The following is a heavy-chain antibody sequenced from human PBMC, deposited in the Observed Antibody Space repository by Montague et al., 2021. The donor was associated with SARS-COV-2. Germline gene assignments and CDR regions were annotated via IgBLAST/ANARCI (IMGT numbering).Heavy chain of an antibody. CDR3: AKVVSGLGSPSLTGYGMDV. CDR1: GFTFSSRA. D-gene: IGHD3-10*01. CDR2: ITGSGDRM. Sequence: SLRLSCAASGFTFSSRATNWVRRAPGKGLEWVSGITGSGDRMFYADSVKGRLTISRDNSKNTLFLQMDSLRAEDTAVYYCAKVVSGLGSPSLTGYGMDVWGQGTTVTVSS. V-gene: IGHV3-23*01. J-gene: IGHJ6*02.